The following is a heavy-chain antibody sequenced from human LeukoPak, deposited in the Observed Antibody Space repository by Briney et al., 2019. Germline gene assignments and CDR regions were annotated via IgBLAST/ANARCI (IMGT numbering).Heavy chain of an antibody. CDR1: GFTFISYG. V-gene: IGHV3-30*02. D-gene: IGHD5-12*01. CDR3: AKGGGYEAQYYYYYLDV. Sequence: GGSLRLSCAASGFTFISYGMQWVRQAPGKGLEWVAFIRYDGSNKYYADSVKGRFTISRDNSKNTLYLQMKSLRAEDTAVYYCAKGGGYEAQYYYYYLDVWGKGTTVTISS. CDR2: IRYDGSNK. J-gene: IGHJ6*03.